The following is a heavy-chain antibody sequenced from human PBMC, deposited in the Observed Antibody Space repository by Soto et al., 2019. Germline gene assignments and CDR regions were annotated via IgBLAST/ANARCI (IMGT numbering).Heavy chain of an antibody. CDR3: ARYPVQYTSPYFDY. CDR1: GYTFSSYA. Sequence: ASVKVSCKASGYTFSSYAMHWVRQAPGQRLEWMGWINAGYGNTKSSQKFQDRVTISRDTSASTAYMELTSLRSEDTAVYYCARYPVQYTSPYFDYWGQGTLVTVSS. J-gene: IGHJ4*02. V-gene: IGHV1-3*01. CDR2: INAGYGNT. D-gene: IGHD2-2*01.